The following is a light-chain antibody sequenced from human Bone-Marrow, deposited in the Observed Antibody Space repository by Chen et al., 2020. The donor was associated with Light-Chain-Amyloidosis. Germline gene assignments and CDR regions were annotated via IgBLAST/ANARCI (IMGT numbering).Light chain of an antibody. CDR3: SSYTITNTLV. CDR2: EVT. Sequence: QSALTQPASVSGSPGQSITISCTGTSSDVGGDNHVSWYQQHPDKAPKLLIYEVTNRPSWVPARFSGSKTENTASLTSSGLQTEDEADYFCSSYTITNTLVFGSGTRFTVL. J-gene: IGLJ1*01. V-gene: IGLV2-14*01. CDR1: SSDVGGDNH.